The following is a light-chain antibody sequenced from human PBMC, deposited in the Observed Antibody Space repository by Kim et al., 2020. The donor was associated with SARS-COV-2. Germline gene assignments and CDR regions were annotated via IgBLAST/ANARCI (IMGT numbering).Light chain of an antibody. V-gene: IGKV3-20*01. CDR2: GAS. CDR1: QSVSRSY. Sequence: SPGERATLSCRASQSVSRSYLAWYQQKPGQAPRLLIYGASSRATGIPDRFSGSGSGTDFTLTISRLEPEDFAVYYCQQYGSSPQYTFGQGTKLEIK. J-gene: IGKJ2*01. CDR3: QQYGSSPQYT.